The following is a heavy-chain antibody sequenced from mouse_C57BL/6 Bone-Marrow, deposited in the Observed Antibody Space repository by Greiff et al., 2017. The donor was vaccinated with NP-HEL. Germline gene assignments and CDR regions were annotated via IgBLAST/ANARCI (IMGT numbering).Heavy chain of an antibody. Sequence: QVQLQQSGPELVKPGASVKISCKASGYAFSSSWMNWVKQRPGKGLEWIGRIYPGDGDTNYNGKFKGKATLTADKSSSTAYMQLSSLTSEDSAVYFCHYGSSYWYFDVWGTGTTVTVSS. CDR2: IYPGDGDT. J-gene: IGHJ1*03. CDR3: HYGSSYWYFDV. V-gene: IGHV1-82*01. D-gene: IGHD1-1*01. CDR1: GYAFSSSW.